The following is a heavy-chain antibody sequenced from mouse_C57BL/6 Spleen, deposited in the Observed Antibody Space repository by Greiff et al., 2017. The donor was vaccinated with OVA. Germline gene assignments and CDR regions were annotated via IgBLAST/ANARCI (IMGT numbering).Heavy chain of an antibody. J-gene: IGHJ4*01. D-gene: IGHD2-4*01. CDR2: IRLKSDNYAT. CDR1: GFTFSNYW. Sequence: EVLLVASGGGLVQPGGSMKLSCVASGFTFSNYWMNWVRQSPEKGLEWVAQIRLKSDNYATHYAESVKGRFTISRDDSKSSVYLQMNNLRAEDTGIYYCTIYYDYDDYYAMDYWGQGTSVTVSS. V-gene: IGHV6-3*01. CDR3: TIYYDYDDYYAMDY.